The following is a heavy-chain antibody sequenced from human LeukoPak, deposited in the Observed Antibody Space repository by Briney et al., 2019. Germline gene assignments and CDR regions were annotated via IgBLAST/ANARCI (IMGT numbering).Heavy chain of an antibody. D-gene: IGHD2-15*01. Sequence: ASVKVSCKASGGTFSSYAISWVRQAPGQGLEWMGGIIPIFGTANYAQKFQGRVTITADESTSTAHMELSSLRSEDTAVYYCATGYCSGGSCYFGAFDYWGQGTLVTVSS. J-gene: IGHJ4*02. CDR2: IIPIFGTA. V-gene: IGHV1-69*13. CDR3: ATGYCSGGSCYFGAFDY. CDR1: GGTFSSYA.